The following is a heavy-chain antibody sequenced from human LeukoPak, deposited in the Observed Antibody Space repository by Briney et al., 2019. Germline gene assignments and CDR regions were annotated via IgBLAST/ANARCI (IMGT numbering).Heavy chain of an antibody. J-gene: IGHJ5*02. Sequence: SETLSLTCTVSGGSISSGGYYWSWIRQHPGKGLEWIGYIYYSGSTYYNPSLKSRVTISVDTSKNQFSLKLSSVTAADTAVYYCARLAVAGTWGWFDPWGQGTLVTVSS. V-gene: IGHV4-31*03. CDR3: ARLAVAGTWGWFDP. D-gene: IGHD6-19*01. CDR1: GGSISSGGYY. CDR2: IYYSGST.